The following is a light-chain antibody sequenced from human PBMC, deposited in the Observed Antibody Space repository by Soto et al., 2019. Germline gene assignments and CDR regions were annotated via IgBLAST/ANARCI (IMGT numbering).Light chain of an antibody. J-gene: IGKJ3*01. CDR1: ESVSTY. V-gene: IGKV1-27*01. CDR3: QKYNSAPGFT. Sequence: DTQMTHSPPSLSPSVEDTVTLTRPARESVSTYIAWYQQKTGKVPKLLISAPSTLQAGVPSRFSGSGSWTDFTLTISSLQPEDVATYYCQKYNSAPGFTFGPGTKVDIK. CDR2: APS.